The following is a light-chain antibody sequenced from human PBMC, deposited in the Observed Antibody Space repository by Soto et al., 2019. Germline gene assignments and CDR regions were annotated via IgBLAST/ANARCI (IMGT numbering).Light chain of an antibody. CDR2: KAS. CDR3: HQYDSYPWT. V-gene: IGKV1-5*03. Sequence: DIQMTQSPSTLSGSVGDRVTITCRASQSISSWLAWYQHKPGKAPKLLIYKASKLEGGVPSRFSGSGSGTEFTLTISSLQPDDFATYHCHQYDSYPWTFGQGTKVDIK. CDR1: QSISSW. J-gene: IGKJ1*01.